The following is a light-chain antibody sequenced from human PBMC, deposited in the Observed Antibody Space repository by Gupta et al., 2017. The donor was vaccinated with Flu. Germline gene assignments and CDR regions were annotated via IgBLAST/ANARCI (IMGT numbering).Light chain of an antibody. J-gene: IGKJ1*01. CDR1: QTVSSSY. CDR3: QQYGTSIWT. CDR2: GGS. V-gene: IGKV3-20*01. Sequence: EIVLTQSPGTLSLSVGERGTLSCRASQTVSSSYLVWYQQKPGQAPRLLIYGGSSRATGIPDRFSGSGSGTDFTLTISRLEPEDSAVYYCQQYGTSIWTFGQGTKVEIK.